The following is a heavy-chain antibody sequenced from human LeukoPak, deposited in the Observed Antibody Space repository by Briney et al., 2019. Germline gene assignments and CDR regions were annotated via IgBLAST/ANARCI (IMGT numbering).Heavy chain of an antibody. CDR3: ARGKASVLHRHGLAVN. D-gene: IGHD3-10*01. CDR2: MNPNSGNT. CDR1: GYTFTSYD. Sequence: ASVKVSCKASGYTFTSYDINWVRQATGQGLEWMGWMNPNSGNTGYAQKFQGRVTMTRNTSISTAYMELSSLRSEDTAVYYCARGKASVLHRHGLAVNWGQGTQVTVSS. J-gene: IGHJ4*02. V-gene: IGHV1-8*01.